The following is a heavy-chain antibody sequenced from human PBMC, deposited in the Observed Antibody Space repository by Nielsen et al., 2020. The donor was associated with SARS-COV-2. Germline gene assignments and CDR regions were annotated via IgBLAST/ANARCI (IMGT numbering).Heavy chain of an antibody. J-gene: IGHJ6*02. Sequence: SVKVSCKASGYTFTSYYMHWVRQAPGQGLEWMGGIIPIFGTANYAQKFQGRVTITADESTSTAYMELSSLRSEDTAVYYCARDKWNDAAGLNYYYYGMDVWGQGTTVTVSS. CDR1: GYTFTSYY. D-gene: IGHD1-20*01. CDR3: ARDKWNDAAGLNYYYYGMDV. V-gene: IGHV1-69*13. CDR2: IIPIFGTA.